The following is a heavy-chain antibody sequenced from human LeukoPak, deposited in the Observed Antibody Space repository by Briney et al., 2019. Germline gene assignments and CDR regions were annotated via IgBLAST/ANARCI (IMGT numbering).Heavy chain of an antibody. V-gene: IGHV4-59*01. Sequence: SETLSLTCSVSGGSISNYYWNWIRQPPGKGLEWIGYIYYSGSTNYNPSLKSRVTISVDTSKNQFSLKLSSVTAADTAVYYCARNLDGYNSDFDYWGQGTLVTVSS. D-gene: IGHD5-24*01. CDR2: IYYSGST. J-gene: IGHJ4*02. CDR1: GGSISNYY. CDR3: ARNLDGYNSDFDY.